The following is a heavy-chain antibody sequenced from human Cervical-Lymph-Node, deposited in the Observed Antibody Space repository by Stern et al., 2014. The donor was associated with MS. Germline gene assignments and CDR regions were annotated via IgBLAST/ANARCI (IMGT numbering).Heavy chain of an antibody. D-gene: IGHD2-2*01. CDR3: ARDLGCSSTSCYGYYYGMDV. CDR1: GYTFTSYG. CDR2: LSAYNGNT. V-gene: IGHV1-18*04. Sequence: VQLVESGAEVKKPGASVKVSCKASGYTFTSYGISWVRQAPGQGLEWMGWLSAYNGNTNYAQKLQGRVTMTTDTSTSTAYMELRSLRSDDTAVYYCARDLGCSSTSCYGYYYGMDVWGQGTTVTVSS. J-gene: IGHJ6*02.